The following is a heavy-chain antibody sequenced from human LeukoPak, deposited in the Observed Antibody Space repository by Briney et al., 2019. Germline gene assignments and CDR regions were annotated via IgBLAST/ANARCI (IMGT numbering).Heavy chain of an antibody. CDR2: MWHDGSKD. J-gene: IGHJ4*02. D-gene: IGHD6-6*01. CDR1: GFSFSTYG. CDR3: AKDRETYEYTFDY. Sequence: GKSLRLSCAASGFSFSTYGIHWVRQAPGKGLEWVAVMWHDGSKDYYADSVKGRFTISRDTSKNTLYLQMNNLRAEDTAVYYCAKDRETYEYTFDYWGQGTLVTVSS. V-gene: IGHV3-33*06.